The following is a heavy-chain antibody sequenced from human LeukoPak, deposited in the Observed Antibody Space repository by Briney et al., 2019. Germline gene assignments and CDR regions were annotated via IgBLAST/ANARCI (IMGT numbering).Heavy chain of an antibody. CDR2: IWYDGSNK. J-gene: IGHJ4*02. V-gene: IGHV3-33*01. CDR3: AREGPRGNSQFDY. D-gene: IGHD2/OR15-2a*01. CDR1: GFTFSNYG. Sequence: GGSLRLSCAASGFTFSNYGMHWVRQAPGKGLEWVALIWYDGSNKYYTDSVKGRLTISRDNSKDTLFLQMNSLRAEDTAVYYCAREGPRGNSQFDYWGQGTLVTVS.